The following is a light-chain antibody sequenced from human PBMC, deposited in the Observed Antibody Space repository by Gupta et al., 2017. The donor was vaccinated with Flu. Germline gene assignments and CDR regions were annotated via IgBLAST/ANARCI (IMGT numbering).Light chain of an antibody. CDR2: QVS. Sequence: DVVMTQSPLSLPVTLGQPASISCRSSQSLVYSDGNIYLHWFQQRPGQSPRRLIYQVSHRESGVPDRSSGSGSGTDFTLKISRVEAEDVGVYYCMQGSRWPWAFGQGTKVEIK. CDR3: MQGSRWPWA. CDR1: QSLVYSDGNIY. V-gene: IGKV2-30*01. J-gene: IGKJ1*01.